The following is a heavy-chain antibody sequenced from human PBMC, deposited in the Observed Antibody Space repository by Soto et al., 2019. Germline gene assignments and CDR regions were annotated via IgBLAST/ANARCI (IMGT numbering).Heavy chain of an antibody. D-gene: IGHD3-16*01. J-gene: IGHJ4*02. CDR3: SKGGEPPKGGPS. CDR2: IHPFGDT. Sequence: QVQLQQWGAGLLKPSETLSLTCAVHTESFSTYYCSWTRQPPGKGLEWIGEIHPFGDTNYNPSLSNRVTKSPDPSQDQFPPKFAPFARAGPAFFFFSKGGEPPKGGPSWGQGTLVTVSS. CDR1: TESFSTYY. V-gene: IGHV4-34*02.